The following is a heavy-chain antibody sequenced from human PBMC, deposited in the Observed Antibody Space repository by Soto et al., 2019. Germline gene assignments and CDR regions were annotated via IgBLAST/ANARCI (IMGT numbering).Heavy chain of an antibody. CDR3: ARKGITMVRGVIIEGFDY. J-gene: IGHJ4*02. CDR2: ISSSSSTI. Sequence: EVQLVESGGGLVQPGGSLRLSCAASGFTFSNYSMNWVRQAPGKGLEWVSYISSSSSTIYYADSVKGRFTISRDNAKNSLYRQMNSLRAEDPAVYYCARKGITMVRGVIIEGFDYWGQGTLVTVSS. CDR1: GFTFSNYS. V-gene: IGHV3-48*01. D-gene: IGHD3-10*01.